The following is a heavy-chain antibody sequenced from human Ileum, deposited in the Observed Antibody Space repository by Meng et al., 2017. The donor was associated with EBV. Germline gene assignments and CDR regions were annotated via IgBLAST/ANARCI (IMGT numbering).Heavy chain of an antibody. CDR2: IIPIFATP. Sequence: GQSRAEVKNPGSSVKASCKASGGTFSNYAISWVRQAPGQGLEWMGGIIPIFATPNYAQKFQDRITITADTSTTTAYMELSSLTSEDTAIYYCARWAGHCSSANCFPPLDYWGQGTLVTVSS. CDR3: ARWAGHCSSANCFPPLDY. J-gene: IGHJ4*02. V-gene: IGHV1-69*06. D-gene: IGHD2-2*03. CDR1: GGTFSNYA.